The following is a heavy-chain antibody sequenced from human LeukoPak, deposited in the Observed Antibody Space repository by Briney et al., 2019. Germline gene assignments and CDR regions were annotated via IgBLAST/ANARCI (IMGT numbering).Heavy chain of an antibody. CDR3: ASYNYYGSGSYSY. V-gene: IGHV4-38-2*02. CDR1: GYSISSGHN. J-gene: IGHJ4*02. Sequence: SETLSLTCTVSGYSISSGHNWGWIRQPPGKGLEWIGSIYHSGSTYYNPSLKSRVTISVDTSKNQFSLKLSSVTAADTAVYYCASYNYYGSGSYSYWGQGTLVTVSS. CDR2: IYHSGST. D-gene: IGHD3-10*01.